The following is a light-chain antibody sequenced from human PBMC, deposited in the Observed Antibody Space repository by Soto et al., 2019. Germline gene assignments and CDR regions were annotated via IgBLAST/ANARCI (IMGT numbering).Light chain of an antibody. Sequence: DIQMTQSPSTLSASVGDRVTITCRASQSISTWLAWYQQKPRKAPKLLIYTASNLERGVPSRFSGSGSGTEFTLTISSLQPDDFATYYCQQHNSYPRTFGQGTKVEIK. CDR2: TAS. V-gene: IGKV1-5*03. CDR1: QSISTW. J-gene: IGKJ1*01. CDR3: QQHNSYPRT.